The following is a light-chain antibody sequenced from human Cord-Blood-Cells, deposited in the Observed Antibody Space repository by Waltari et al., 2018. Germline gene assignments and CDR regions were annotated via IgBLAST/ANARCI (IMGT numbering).Light chain of an antibody. Sequence: DIQMTQSPSSLSASVGDRVTITCRASQSISSYLNWYQQKPGKAPKLLISAASSLQSGVPPRFSGIGSGTDFALTISSLQPEDFATYYCQQRYSTPLTFGGGPKVEIK. CDR3: QQRYSTPLT. CDR2: AAS. V-gene: IGKV1-39*01. CDR1: QSISSY. J-gene: IGKJ4*01.